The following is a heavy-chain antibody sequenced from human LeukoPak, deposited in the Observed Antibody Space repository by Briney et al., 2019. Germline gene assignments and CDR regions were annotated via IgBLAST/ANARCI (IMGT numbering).Heavy chain of an antibody. CDR1: GGSFSGYY. V-gene: IGHV4-34*01. Sequence: SETLSLTCAVYGGSFSGYYWSWIRQPPGKGLEWIGEINHSGSTNYNPSLKSRVTRSVDTSKSQFSLKLSSVTAADTAVYYCARGPVLWFGVLLSVSWFDPWGQGALVTVSS. CDR2: INHSGST. D-gene: IGHD3-10*01. J-gene: IGHJ5*02. CDR3: ARGPVLWFGVLLSVSWFDP.